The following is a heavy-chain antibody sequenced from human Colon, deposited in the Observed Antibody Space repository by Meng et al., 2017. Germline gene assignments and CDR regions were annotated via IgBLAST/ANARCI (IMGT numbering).Heavy chain of an antibody. Sequence: QIPLKEFGPTLVKPTQTLTLTCSFSGFSLNTDGVAVGWIRQPPGKAPEWLALIYWDDDARYSPSLKNRLSITQDAAKNQVVLTMTNMESVDTATYFCAHGVVASATLGAWFDSWGQGTLVTVSS. J-gene: IGHJ5*01. V-gene: IGHV2-5*02. D-gene: IGHD2-15*01. CDR3: AHGVVASATLGAWFDS. CDR1: GFSLNTDGVA. CDR2: IYWDDDA.